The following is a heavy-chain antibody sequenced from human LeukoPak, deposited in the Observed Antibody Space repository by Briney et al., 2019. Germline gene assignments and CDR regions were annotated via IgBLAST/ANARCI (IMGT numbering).Heavy chain of an antibody. V-gene: IGHV3-23*01. Sequence: GGFLRLSCAASKFAFSSYAMSWVRQAPGKGLEWVSAISGGGGNTYYADSVKGRFTISRDNSKNTLYLQMNSLRAEDTAVYYCGKNRYSGSLSPFDIWGQGTMVTVSS. J-gene: IGHJ3*02. CDR2: ISGGGGNT. D-gene: IGHD1-26*01. CDR1: KFAFSSYA. CDR3: GKNRYSGSLSPFDI.